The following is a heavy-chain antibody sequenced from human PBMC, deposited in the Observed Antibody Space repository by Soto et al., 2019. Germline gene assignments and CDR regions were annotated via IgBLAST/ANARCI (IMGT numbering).Heavy chain of an antibody. D-gene: IGHD2-2*02. Sequence: QVQLVQSGAEVKKPGASVKVSCKASGYTFTSYGISWVRQAPGQGLVWMGWISGYNGHTIYAQKVQGRVSMTTDPSTSTAYMELRSLRPNDTAVYYCAKLGGSYNSGMDVWGQGTTVTVSS. CDR3: AKLGGSYNSGMDV. CDR2: ISGYNGHT. J-gene: IGHJ6*02. CDR1: GYTFTSYG. V-gene: IGHV1-18*01.